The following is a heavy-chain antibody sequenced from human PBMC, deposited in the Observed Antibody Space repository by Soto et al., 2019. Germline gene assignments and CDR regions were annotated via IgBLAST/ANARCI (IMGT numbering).Heavy chain of an antibody. J-gene: IGHJ4*02. D-gene: IGHD2-21*02. CDR2: IYYSGNT. CDR3: AGFSSGEYGGNSGFVY. Sequence: PSETLSLTCTVSGGSISIGDHYWSWSRHRPGKGLEWIGYIYYSGNTYYNPSLKSRIIMSVDTSKSQFSLRVSSVTAADTAIYYCAGFSSGEYGGNSGFVYWGQGTLVTVSS. V-gene: IGHV4-31*03. CDR1: GGSISIGDHY.